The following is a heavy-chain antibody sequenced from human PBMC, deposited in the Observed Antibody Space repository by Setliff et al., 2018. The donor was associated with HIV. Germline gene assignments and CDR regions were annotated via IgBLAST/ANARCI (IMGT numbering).Heavy chain of an antibody. CDR1: HYSINSEYY. Sequence: SETLSLTCTVSHYSINSEYYWGWFRQPPGKGLEYIGSIYQSGSTYCSPSLKSRVTMSVDKPKNHLSLKLSSVTAADTALYYCAKGTPSCSFCFDNWGLGTLVTVSS. V-gene: IGHV4-38-2*02. CDR2: IYQSGST. J-gene: IGHJ4*02. D-gene: IGHD2-15*01. CDR3: AKGTPSCSFCFDN.